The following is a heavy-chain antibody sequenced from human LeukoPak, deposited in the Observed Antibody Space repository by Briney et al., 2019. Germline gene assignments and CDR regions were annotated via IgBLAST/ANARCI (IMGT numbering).Heavy chain of an antibody. CDR2: VYRSGTT. J-gene: IGHJ3*02. Sequence: SETLSLTCSVSSDSIRTGNFYWNWIRQPAGTGLEWIGRVYRSGTTNYNPSLKGRVTISLDASENQFSMTLKSVTAADTAVYYCARPTSSGVLKDDGLDIWGLGTMVTVSS. D-gene: IGHD6-6*01. CDR1: SDSIRTGNFY. V-gene: IGHV4-61*02. CDR3: ARPTSSGVLKDDGLDI.